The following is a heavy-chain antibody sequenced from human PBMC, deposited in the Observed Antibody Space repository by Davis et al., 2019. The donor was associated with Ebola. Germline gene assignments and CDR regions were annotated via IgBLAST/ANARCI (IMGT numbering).Heavy chain of an antibody. Sequence: SETLSLTCSVSGGSISSKGYFWAWIRQPPGKGLEWIASMYYSGSAYYNPSLKSRVTEFVDTSKNHFSLRLSSVTAADTAVYYCARYGDGSQGAKFDYWGQGILVTVSS. CDR1: GGSISSKGYF. CDR3: ARYGDGSQGAKFDY. D-gene: IGHD2-21*02. J-gene: IGHJ4*02. V-gene: IGHV4-39*02. CDR2: MYYSGSA.